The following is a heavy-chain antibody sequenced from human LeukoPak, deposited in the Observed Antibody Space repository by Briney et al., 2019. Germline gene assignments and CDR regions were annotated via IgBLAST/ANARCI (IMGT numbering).Heavy chain of an antibody. J-gene: IGHJ4*02. Sequence: SETLSLTCTVSGYSISSGYYWGWIRQPPGKGLEWIGSIYHSGSTNYNPSLKSRVTISVDTSKNQFSLKLSSVTAADTAVYYCARRAEWIQLWFSYFDYWGQGTLVTVSS. V-gene: IGHV4-38-2*02. CDR2: IYHSGST. CDR1: GYSISSGYY. D-gene: IGHD5-18*01. CDR3: ARRAEWIQLWFSYFDY.